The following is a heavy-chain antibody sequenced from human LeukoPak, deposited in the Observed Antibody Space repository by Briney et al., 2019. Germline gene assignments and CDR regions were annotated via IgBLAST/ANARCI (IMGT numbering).Heavy chain of an antibody. Sequence: EASVKVPCKASGGTFSSYAISWVRQAPGQGLEWMGRIIPILGIANYAQKFQGRVTITADKSTSTAYMELSSLRSEDTAVYYCARWVYSGSYTEYFDYWGQGTLVTVSS. CDR1: GGTFSSYA. CDR3: ARWVYSGSYTEYFDY. J-gene: IGHJ4*02. D-gene: IGHD1-26*01. V-gene: IGHV1-69*04. CDR2: IIPILGIA.